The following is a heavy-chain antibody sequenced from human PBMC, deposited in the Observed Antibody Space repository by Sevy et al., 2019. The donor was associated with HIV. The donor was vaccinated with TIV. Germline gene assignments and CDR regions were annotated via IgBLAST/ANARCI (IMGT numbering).Heavy chain of an antibody. CDR3: AHTSYYDSRETPYDAFDI. J-gene: IGHJ3*02. D-gene: IGHD3-22*01. CDR1: GFSLTTSGLG. V-gene: IGHV2-5*01. Sequence: SGPTLVKPRQTLTLTGTFSGFSLTTSGLGVGWIRQPPGKSLESLALIYWNDDKRSSPSLKSRLTLTKDTTKNQVVLMMTNMDPVDTATYYCAHTSYYDSRETPYDAFDIWGQGTTVTVSS. CDR2: IYWNDDK.